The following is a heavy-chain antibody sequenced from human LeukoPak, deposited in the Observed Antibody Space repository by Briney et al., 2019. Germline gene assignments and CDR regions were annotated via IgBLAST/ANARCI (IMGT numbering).Heavy chain of an antibody. D-gene: IGHD4-17*01. CDR3: AKDLGSGDRLFDY. V-gene: IGHV3-23*01. CDR1: GFTFNSYG. CDR2: ISGSGGST. Sequence: GSLRLSCAASGFTFNSYGMHWVRQAPGKGLEWVSAISGSGGSTYYADSVKGRFTISRDNSKNTLYLQMNSLRAEDTAVYYCAKDLGSGDRLFDYWGQGTLVTVSS. J-gene: IGHJ4*02.